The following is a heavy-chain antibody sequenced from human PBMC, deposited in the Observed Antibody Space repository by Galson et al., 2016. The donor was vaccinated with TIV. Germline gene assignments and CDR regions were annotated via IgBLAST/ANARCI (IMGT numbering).Heavy chain of an antibody. CDR2: IFPDDSDT. Sequence: QSGAEVKKPGESLKISCKGSGYRFSSYWIGWVRQRPGKGLEWLGIIFPDDSDTRYSPSLEGQVTFSADKSIRTAYLQWSSLKASDTAIYYCARHFRYSDSSGYHYFDSWGQGTMVTVS. D-gene: IGHD3-22*01. CDR1: GYRFSSYW. CDR3: ARHFRYSDSSGYHYFDS. V-gene: IGHV5-51*01. J-gene: IGHJ4*02.